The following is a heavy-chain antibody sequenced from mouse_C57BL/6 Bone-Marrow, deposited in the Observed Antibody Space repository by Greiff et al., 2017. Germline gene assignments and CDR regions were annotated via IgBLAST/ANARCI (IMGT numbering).Heavy chain of an antibody. Sequence: EVQLMESGGDLVKPGGSLKLSCAASGFTFSSYGMSWVRQTPDKRLEWVATISSGGSYTYYPDSVKGRFTISRDNAKNTLYLQMSSLKSEDTAMYYCARRSFYGGFAYWGQGTLVTVSA. D-gene: IGHD1-1*01. CDR3: ARRSFYGGFAY. CDR2: ISSGGSYT. V-gene: IGHV5-6*01. J-gene: IGHJ3*01. CDR1: GFTFSSYG.